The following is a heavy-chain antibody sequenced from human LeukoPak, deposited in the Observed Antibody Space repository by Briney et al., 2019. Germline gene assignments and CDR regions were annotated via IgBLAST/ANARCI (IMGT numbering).Heavy chain of an antibody. CDR3: ARDWFLYYDFWSGYPGSFGY. D-gene: IGHD3-3*01. Sequence: PGGSLRLSCAASGFTFSSYSINWVRQAPGKGLECGSFISSGSTTIFYADSVKGRFTISRDNAKNSLHLQLNSLRAEDTAVYYCARDWFLYYDFWSGYPGSFGYWGQGTLVTVSS. V-gene: IGHV3-48*04. CDR2: ISSGSTTI. CDR1: GFTFSSYS. J-gene: IGHJ4*02.